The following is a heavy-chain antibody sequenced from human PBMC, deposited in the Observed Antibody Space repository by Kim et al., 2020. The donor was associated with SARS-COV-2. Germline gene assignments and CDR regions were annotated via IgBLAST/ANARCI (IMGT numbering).Heavy chain of an antibody. CDR2: IGTAGDT. J-gene: IGHJ4*02. Sequence: GGSLRLSCAASGFTFSNYDMHWVLQPTGKGLEWVSGIGTAGDTYYEGSVKGRFTISRENVKNSLYLQMNSLTAGDTAVYYCARLFKEYSGYPFYFDYWGQGALVTVSS. D-gene: IGHD5-12*01. V-gene: IGHV3-13*01. CDR1: GFTFSNYD. CDR3: ARLFKEYSGYPFYFDY.